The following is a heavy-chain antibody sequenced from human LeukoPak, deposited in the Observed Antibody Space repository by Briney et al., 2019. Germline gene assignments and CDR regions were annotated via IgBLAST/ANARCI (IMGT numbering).Heavy chain of an antibody. V-gene: IGHV1-24*01. CDR2: FDPEDGET. J-gene: IGHJ3*02. CDR3: ARDQAVAGPNAFDI. Sequence: GASVKVSCKVSGYTLTELSMHWVRQAPGKGLEWMGGFDPEDGETIYAQKFQGRVTMTEDTSTDTAYMELSSLRSEDTAVYYCARDQAVAGPNAFDIWGQGTMVTVSS. CDR1: GYTLTELS. D-gene: IGHD6-19*01.